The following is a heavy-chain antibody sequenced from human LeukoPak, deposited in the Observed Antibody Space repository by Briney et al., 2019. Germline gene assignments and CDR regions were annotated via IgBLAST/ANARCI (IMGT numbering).Heavy chain of an antibody. CDR1: GFTFSSYG. Sequence: PGGSLRLSCAASGFTFSSYGMHWARQAPGKGLEHVSGIRSNGGSTYYANSVKGRFTISRDNSKNTLYLQMGSLRAEDMGVYYCARDRYSGFDSGTDYWGQGTLVTVSS. J-gene: IGHJ4*02. V-gene: IGHV3-64*01. D-gene: IGHD5-12*01. CDR2: IRSNGGST. CDR3: ARDRYSGFDSGTDY.